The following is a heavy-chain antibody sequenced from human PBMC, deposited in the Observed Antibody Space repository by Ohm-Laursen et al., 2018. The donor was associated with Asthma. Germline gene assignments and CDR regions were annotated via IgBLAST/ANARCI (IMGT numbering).Heavy chain of an antibody. V-gene: IGHV4-31*03. CDR3: ARSYGSGSYSPNWFDP. CDR2: IYYSGST. D-gene: IGHD3-10*01. Sequence: PSDTLSLTCTVSGGSISSGGYYWSWIRQHPGKGLEWIGYIYYSGSTYYNPSLKSRVTISVDTSKNQFSLKLSSVTAADTAVYYCARSYGSGSYSPNWFDPWGQGTLVTVSS. CDR1: GGSISSGGYY. J-gene: IGHJ5*02.